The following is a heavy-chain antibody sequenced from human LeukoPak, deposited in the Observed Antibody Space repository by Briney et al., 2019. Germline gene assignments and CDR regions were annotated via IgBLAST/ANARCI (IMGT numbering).Heavy chain of an antibody. D-gene: IGHD2-15*01. J-gene: IGHJ5*02. CDR1: GFTFSSYE. CDR3: ARLEVVVVAAIAWFDP. V-gene: IGHV3-48*03. Sequence: GGSLRLSCAASGFTFSSYEMNWVRQAPGKGLEWVSYISSSGSNIYYADSVKGRFTISRDNAKNSLYLQMNSLRAEDTAVYYCARLEVVVVAAIAWFDPWGQGTLVTVSS. CDR2: ISSSGSNI.